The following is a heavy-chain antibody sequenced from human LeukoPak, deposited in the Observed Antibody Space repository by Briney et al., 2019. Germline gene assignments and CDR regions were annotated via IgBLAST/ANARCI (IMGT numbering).Heavy chain of an antibody. Sequence: PGGSLRLSCGGSGFTFSLYWMQWVRQTAGKGLEWVANINQDGSAKHYGDSVKGRFTISRDNAKNSLYLQMNSLRAEDTAVYYCARERVRGVFDYWGQGTLVTVSS. D-gene: IGHD3-10*01. J-gene: IGHJ4*02. CDR3: ARERVRGVFDY. CDR2: INQDGSAK. CDR1: GFTFSLYW. V-gene: IGHV3-7*01.